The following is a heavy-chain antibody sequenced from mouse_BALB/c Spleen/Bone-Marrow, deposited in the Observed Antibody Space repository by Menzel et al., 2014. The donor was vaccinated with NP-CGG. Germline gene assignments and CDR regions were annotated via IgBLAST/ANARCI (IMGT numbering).Heavy chain of an antibody. J-gene: IGHJ4*01. V-gene: IGHV1-7*01. CDR3: ARQITTVDYAMDY. D-gene: IGHD1-1*01. CDR1: GYTFTSYW. CDR2: INPSTGYT. Sequence: QVQLQQSGAELGKPGASVKMSCKASGYTFTSYWMHWVKQRPGQGLEWIGYINPSTGYTEYNQKFKDKATLTADKSSSTAYMQLSSLTSEDSAVYYCARQITTVDYAMDYWGQGTSVTVSS.